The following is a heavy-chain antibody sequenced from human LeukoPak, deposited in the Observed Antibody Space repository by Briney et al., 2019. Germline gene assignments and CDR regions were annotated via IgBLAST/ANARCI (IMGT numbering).Heavy chain of an antibody. V-gene: IGHV4-34*01. CDR1: GGSFSGYY. J-gene: IGHJ3*02. D-gene: IGHD6-6*01. Sequence: SETLSLTCAVYGGSFSGYYWSWIRQPPGKGLEWIGEINHSGSTNYNPSLKSRVTISVDTSKNQFSLKLSSVTAADTAVYYCARPSPGYSSSYDAFDIWGQGTMVTVSS. CDR2: INHSGST. CDR3: ARPSPGYSSSYDAFDI.